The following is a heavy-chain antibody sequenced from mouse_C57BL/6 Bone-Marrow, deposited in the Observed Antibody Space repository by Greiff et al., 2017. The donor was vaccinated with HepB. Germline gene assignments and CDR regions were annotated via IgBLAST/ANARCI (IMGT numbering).Heavy chain of an antibody. V-gene: IGHV14-4*01. D-gene: IGHD1-1*01. CDR1: GFNIKDDY. Sequence: EVQLQQSGAELVRPGASVKLSCTASGFNIKDDYMHWVKQRPEQGLEWIGWIDPENGDTEYASKFQGKATITADTSSNTAYLQLSSLTSEDTAVYYCTVYGSSFYFDYWGQGTTLTVSS. CDR3: TVYGSSFYFDY. CDR2: IDPENGDT. J-gene: IGHJ2*01.